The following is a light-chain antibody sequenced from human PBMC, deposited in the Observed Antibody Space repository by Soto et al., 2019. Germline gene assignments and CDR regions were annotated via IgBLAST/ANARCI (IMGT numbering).Light chain of an antibody. CDR3: IQDYNYPRT. J-gene: IGKJ1*01. CDR1: QTISSW. Sequence: DIQMTQSPSTLSGSVGDRVTITCRASQTISSWLAWYQQKPGKAPKLLIYKASTLKSGVPSRFRGTGSGTELTLNISSLQPDDFATYYCIQDYNYPRTFGQGTKVDI. CDR2: KAS. V-gene: IGKV1-5*03.